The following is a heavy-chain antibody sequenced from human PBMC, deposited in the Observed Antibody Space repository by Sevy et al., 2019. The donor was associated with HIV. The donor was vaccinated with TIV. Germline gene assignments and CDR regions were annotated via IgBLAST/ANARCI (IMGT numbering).Heavy chain of an antibody. CDR2: SSPFTGSP. J-gene: IGHJ6*02. Sequence: ASVKVSCKASGYNFINYGISWVRQAPGQGLEWVGGSSPFTGSPNYPQKLQDRVTVTTDTATNTAYMELRNLRSDDTAVYYCGKCTLWVYDPSNRKCGMDVWGQGTTVTVSS. CDR3: GKCTLWVYDPSNRKCGMDV. CDR1: GYNFINYG. V-gene: IGHV1-18*01. D-gene: IGHD5-12*01.